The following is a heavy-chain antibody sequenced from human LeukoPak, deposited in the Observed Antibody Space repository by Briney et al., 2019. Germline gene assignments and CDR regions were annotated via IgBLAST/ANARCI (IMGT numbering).Heavy chain of an antibody. CDR1: GFTFSSYG. D-gene: IGHD6-13*01. Sequence: PGRSLRLSCAASGFTFSSYGMHWVRQAPGKGLEWVAVISYDGSNKYYADSVKGRFTISRDNSKNTVYLQMNSLRDEDTAVFYCARANSSSWHYFDYWGQGALVTVSS. J-gene: IGHJ4*02. CDR3: ARANSSSWHYFDY. V-gene: IGHV3-30*03. CDR2: ISYDGSNK.